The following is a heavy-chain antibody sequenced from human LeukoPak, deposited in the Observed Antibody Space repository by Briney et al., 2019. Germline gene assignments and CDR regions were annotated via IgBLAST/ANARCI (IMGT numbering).Heavy chain of an antibody. CDR3: ALGRRVSLWFGESNWFDP. CDR2: IYSGGST. CDR1: GFTVSNNY. V-gene: IGHV3-53*01. Sequence: GGSLRLSCAASGFTVSNNYMSWVRQAPGKGLEWVSVIYSGGSTYYADSVKGRFTISRDNSKNTLYLQMNSLRAEDTAVYYCALGRRVSLWFGESNWFDPWGQGTLVTVSS. D-gene: IGHD3-10*01. J-gene: IGHJ5*02.